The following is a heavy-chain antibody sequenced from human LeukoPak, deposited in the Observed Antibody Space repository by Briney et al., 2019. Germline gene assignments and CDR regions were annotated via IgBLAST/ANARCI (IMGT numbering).Heavy chain of an antibody. D-gene: IGHD1-1*01. J-gene: IGHJ4*02. Sequence: GGSLRLSCAASGFTFSSYWMHWVRQAPGKGLVWVSRINSDGSSTSYADSVKGRFTISRDNAKNTLYLQMNSLRAVDTAVYYCAREGAGTTGTDYFDYWGQGTLVTVSS. CDR1: GFTFSSYW. CDR3: AREGAGTTGTDYFDY. CDR2: INSDGSST. V-gene: IGHV3-74*01.